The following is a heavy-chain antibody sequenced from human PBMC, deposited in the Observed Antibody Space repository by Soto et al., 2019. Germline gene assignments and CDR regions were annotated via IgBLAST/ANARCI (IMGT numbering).Heavy chain of an antibody. D-gene: IGHD2-2*01. CDR1: GGSISSGGYY. J-gene: IGHJ4*02. V-gene: IGHV4-31*03. CDR3: ANDIIVIPGAKGLDY. CDR2: IYYSGST. Sequence: PSETLSLTCTVSGGSISSGGYYWSWTRQHPGKGLEWIGYIYYSGSTYYNPSLKSRVTISVDTSASTVYMELSSLRSEDTAVYYCANDIIVIPGAKGLDYWGQGALVTVSS.